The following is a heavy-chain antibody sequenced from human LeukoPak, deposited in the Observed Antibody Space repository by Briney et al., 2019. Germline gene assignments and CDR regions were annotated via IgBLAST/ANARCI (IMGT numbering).Heavy chain of an antibody. D-gene: IGHD1-1*01. J-gene: IGHJ3*02. V-gene: IGHV4-59*01. CDR1: GGSISSYY. Sequence: SETLSLTCIVSGGSISSYYWSWIRQPPGKGLEWIGYIYNSGGTNYNPSLKSRVAISVDTSKNQFSLRLSSLTAADTAVYYCARVGGDVQLERRERWAFDIWGQGTMVTVSS. CDR3: ARVGGDVQLERRERWAFDI. CDR2: IYNSGGT.